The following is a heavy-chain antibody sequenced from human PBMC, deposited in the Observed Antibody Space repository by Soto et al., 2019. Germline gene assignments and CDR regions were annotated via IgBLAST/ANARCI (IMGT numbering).Heavy chain of an antibody. Sequence: EVQLLESGGGLVQPGGSPRLSCTASGFTFSSYAMSWVRQAPGKGLEWVSAISGSGGSTYYADSVKGRFTISRDNSKNTLYLQMNSLRAEDTAVYYCAKSPGYGSGSYSTLDYWGQGTLVTVSS. CDR1: GFTFSSYA. CDR2: ISGSGGST. D-gene: IGHD3-10*01. CDR3: AKSPGYGSGSYSTLDY. V-gene: IGHV3-23*01. J-gene: IGHJ4*02.